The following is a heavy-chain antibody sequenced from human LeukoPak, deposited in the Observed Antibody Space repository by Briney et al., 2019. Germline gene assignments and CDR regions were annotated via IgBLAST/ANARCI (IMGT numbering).Heavy chain of an antibody. J-gene: IGHJ4*02. V-gene: IGHV3-74*01. CDR1: GYTFSSYW. CDR3: ARAVTQVTRAFAY. CDR2: IKTDGSIT. Sequence: GGSLRLSCAASGYTFSSYWMHWVRQVPGTGLVWVARIKTDGSITNHADSVKGRFTISRDNAKNTLYLQMDSLRAEDTAVYYCARAVTQVTRAFAYWGQGTLVTVSS. D-gene: IGHD4-17*01.